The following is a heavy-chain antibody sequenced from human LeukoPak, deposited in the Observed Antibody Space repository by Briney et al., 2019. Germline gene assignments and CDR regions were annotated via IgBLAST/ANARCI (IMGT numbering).Heavy chain of an antibody. D-gene: IGHD1-26*01. Sequence: ASVKVSCKASGYTFTEYYIHWVRQAPGQAPECLGWINPHSGGTNYAQKFRGRVTMTSDTSLGEAYMELSGLTVDDTAVFYCARVYRQYDGFDVWGQGTLVIVSS. V-gene: IGHV1-2*02. J-gene: IGHJ3*01. CDR1: GYTFTEYY. CDR3: ARVYRQYDGFDV. CDR2: INPHSGGT.